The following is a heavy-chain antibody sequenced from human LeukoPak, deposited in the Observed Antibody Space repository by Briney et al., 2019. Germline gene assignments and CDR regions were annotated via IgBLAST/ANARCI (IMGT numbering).Heavy chain of an antibody. CDR2: IYYSGST. V-gene: IGHV4-39*07. CDR1: GGSISSSSYY. Sequence: PSETLSLTCTVSGGSISSSSYYWGWIRQPPGKGLEWIGSIYYSGSTYYNPSLKSRVTISVDTSKNQFSLKLSSVTAADTAVYYCASERRGYFDYWGQGTLVTVSS. D-gene: IGHD3-10*01. CDR3: ASERRGYFDY. J-gene: IGHJ4*02.